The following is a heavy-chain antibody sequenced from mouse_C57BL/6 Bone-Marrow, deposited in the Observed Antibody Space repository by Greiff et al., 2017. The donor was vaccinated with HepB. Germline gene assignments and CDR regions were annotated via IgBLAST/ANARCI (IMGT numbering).Heavy chain of an antibody. V-gene: IGHV5-4*03. CDR3: ARAPYGSSEAWFAY. CDR2: ISDGGSYT. CDR1: GFTFSSYA. Sequence: DVKLQESGGGLVKPGGFLKLSCAASGFTFSSYAMSWVRQTPEKRLEWVATISDGGSYTYYPDNVKGRFTISRDNAKNNLYLQMSHLKSEDTAMYYCARAPYGSSEAWFAYWGQGTLVTVSA. J-gene: IGHJ3*01. D-gene: IGHD1-1*01.